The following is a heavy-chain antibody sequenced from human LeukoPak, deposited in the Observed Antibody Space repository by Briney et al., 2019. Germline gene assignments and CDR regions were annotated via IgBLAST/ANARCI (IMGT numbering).Heavy chain of an antibody. CDR2: IYHSGST. CDR3: ASYFPGYCSSTSCYRGFDY. CDR1: GGSISSGGYY. D-gene: IGHD2-2*02. J-gene: IGHJ4*02. V-gene: IGHV4-30-2*01. Sequence: PSQTLSLTCTVSGGSISSGGYYWSWIRQPPGKGLEWIWYIYHSGSTYYNPSLKSRVTISVDRSKNQFSLKLSSVTAADTAVYYCASYFPGYCSSTSCYRGFDYWGQGTLVTVSS.